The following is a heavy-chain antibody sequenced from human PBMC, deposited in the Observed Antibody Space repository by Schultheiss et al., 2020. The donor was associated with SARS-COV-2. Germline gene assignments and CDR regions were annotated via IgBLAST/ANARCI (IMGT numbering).Heavy chain of an antibody. V-gene: IGHV1-69*13. CDR1: GYTFTSYG. CDR2: IIPIFGTA. CDR3: ARPNRGYSGSYYPFGY. Sequence: SVKVSCKASGYTFTSYGISWVRQAPGQGLEWMGGIIPIFGTANYAQKFQGRVTITADESTSTAYMELSSLRSEDTAVYYCARPNRGYSGSYYPFGYWGQGTLVTVSS. D-gene: IGHD1-26*01. J-gene: IGHJ4*02.